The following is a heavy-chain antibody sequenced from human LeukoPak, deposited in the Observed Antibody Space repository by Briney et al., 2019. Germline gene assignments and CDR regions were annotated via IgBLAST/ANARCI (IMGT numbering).Heavy chain of an antibody. CDR2: INHSGST. V-gene: IGHV4-34*01. D-gene: IGHD3-16*01. CDR1: GGSFSGYY. Sequence: PSETLSLTCAVYGGSFSGYYWSWIRQPPGKGLEWIGEINHSGSTNHNPSLKSRVTISVDTSKNQFSLKLSSVTAADTAVYYCARGKATYYDYVWGSYGRYYFDYWGQGTLVTVSS. J-gene: IGHJ4*02. CDR3: ARGKATYYDYVWGSYGRYYFDY.